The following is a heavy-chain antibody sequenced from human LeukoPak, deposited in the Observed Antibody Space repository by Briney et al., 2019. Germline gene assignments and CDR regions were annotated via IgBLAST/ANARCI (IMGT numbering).Heavy chain of an antibody. CDR3: TTDSSSWMGTLDY. V-gene: IGHV3-15*01. Sequence: GGSLRLSCAASGFTFGNAWMSWVRQAPGKGLEWVGRIKSKTDGGTTDYAAPVKGRFTISRDDSKNTLYLQMNSLKTEDTAVYYCTTDSSSWMGTLDYWGQGTLVTVSS. CDR1: GFTFGNAW. J-gene: IGHJ4*02. CDR2: IKSKTDGGTT. D-gene: IGHD6-13*01.